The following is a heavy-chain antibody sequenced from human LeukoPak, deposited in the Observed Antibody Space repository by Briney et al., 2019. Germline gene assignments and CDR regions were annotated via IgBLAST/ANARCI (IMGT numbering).Heavy chain of an antibody. CDR1: GGSIISSNYY. Sequence: PSETLSLTCSVSGGSIISSNYYWGWIRQPPGKGLEWIGSIYQSGSSYYNPSLKSRVTIFGDTSKNQFFLRLSSVTAADTAVYYCASTLRFLPYRRFDYWGQGTLVTVPS. CDR2: IYQSGSS. V-gene: IGHV4-39*01. CDR3: ASTLRFLPYRRFDY. J-gene: IGHJ4*02. D-gene: IGHD3-3*01.